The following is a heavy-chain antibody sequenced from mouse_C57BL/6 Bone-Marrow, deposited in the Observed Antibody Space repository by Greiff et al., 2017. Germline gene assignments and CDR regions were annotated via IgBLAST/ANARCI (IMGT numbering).Heavy chain of an antibody. CDR3: AGGWLPPY. V-gene: IGHV1-81*01. Sequence: VKLQESGAELARPGASVKLSCKASGYTFTSYGISWVKQRTGQGLEWIGEIYPRSGNTYYNEKFKGKATLTADQSSSTAYMGLRSLTSEDSAVYFCAGGWLPPYWGQGTLVTVSA. D-gene: IGHD2-3*01. J-gene: IGHJ3*01. CDR1: GYTFTSYG. CDR2: IYPRSGNT.